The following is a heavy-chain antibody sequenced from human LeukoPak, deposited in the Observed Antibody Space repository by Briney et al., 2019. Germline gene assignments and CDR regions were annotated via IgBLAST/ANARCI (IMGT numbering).Heavy chain of an antibody. V-gene: IGHV3-48*03. CDR2: ISSSGSTI. CDR1: GFTFSSYE. D-gene: IGHD3-22*01. J-gene: IGHJ4*02. CDR3: ARENDYYDSSGYYLIDY. Sequence: QPGGSLRLSCAASGFTFSSYEMNWVRQAPGKGLEWVSYISSSGSTIYYADSVKGRFTISRDNAKSSLYLQMNSLRAEDTAVYYCARENDYYDSSGYYLIDYWGQGTLVTVSS.